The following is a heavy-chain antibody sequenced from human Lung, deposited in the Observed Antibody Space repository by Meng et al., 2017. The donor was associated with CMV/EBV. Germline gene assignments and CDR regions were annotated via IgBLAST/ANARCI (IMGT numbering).Heavy chain of an antibody. CDR1: GFTFSTFS. CDR2: ISSSTASV. Sequence: SCAASGFTFSTFSMAWVRQAPGRGLEWVASISSSTASVYYAGSVQGRFTISRDNARNSLFLQMNSATAEDTAVYYCARDGSDYYDVIGYGPVDYWGQGAXVTVSS. V-gene: IGHV3-21*06. CDR3: ARDGSDYYDVIGYGPVDY. D-gene: IGHD3-22*01. J-gene: IGHJ4*02.